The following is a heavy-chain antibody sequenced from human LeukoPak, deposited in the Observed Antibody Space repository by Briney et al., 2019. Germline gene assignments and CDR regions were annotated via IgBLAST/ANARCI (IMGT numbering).Heavy chain of an antibody. V-gene: IGHV3-74*01. CDR3: AKSGWELLGVYYYYYYMDV. D-gene: IGHD1-26*01. CDR2: TNSDGSST. CDR1: GFTFSSYW. Sequence: GGSLRLSCAASGFTFSSYWMHWVRQAPGKGLVWVSRTNSDGSSTSYADSVKGRFTISRDNSKNTLYLQMNSLRAEDTAVYYCAKSGWELLGVYYYYYYMDVWGKGTTVTVSS. J-gene: IGHJ6*03.